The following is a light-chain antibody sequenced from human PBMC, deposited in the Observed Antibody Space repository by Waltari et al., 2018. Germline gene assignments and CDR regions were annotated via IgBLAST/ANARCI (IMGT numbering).Light chain of an antibody. Sequence: EIVLTQSPGTLSLSPGERATLSCRASQSVGRTLAWYQQKPGQAPRLLSYGASSRATDIPDRFSGSGSETDFSLTSNRLEPEDFAVYFCQHYVRLPATFGQGTKVEIK. J-gene: IGKJ1*01. CDR2: GAS. CDR3: QHYVRLPAT. V-gene: IGKV3-20*01. CDR1: QSVGRT.